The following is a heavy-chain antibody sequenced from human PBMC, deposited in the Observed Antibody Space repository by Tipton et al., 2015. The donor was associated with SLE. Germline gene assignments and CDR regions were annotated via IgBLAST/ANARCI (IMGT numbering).Heavy chain of an antibody. Sequence: SLRLSCAASGFTFSSYSMNWVRQAPGKGLEWVAFIRYDGSNKYYADSVKGRFTLSRDNSKNTLYLQMNSLRAEDTAVYYCAKEQAPYYDSSGSFDYWGQGTLVTVSS. CDR2: IRYDGSNK. J-gene: IGHJ4*02. CDR1: GFTFSSYS. V-gene: IGHV3-30*02. CDR3: AKEQAPYYDSSGSFDY. D-gene: IGHD3-22*01.